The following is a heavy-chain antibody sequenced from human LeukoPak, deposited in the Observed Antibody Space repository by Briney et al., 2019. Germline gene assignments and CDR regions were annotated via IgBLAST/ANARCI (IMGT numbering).Heavy chain of an antibody. CDR1: GFTVSSNY. J-gene: IGHJ4*02. Sequence: PGGSLRLSCAASGFTVSSNYMNWVRQAPGKGLEWVSSISSSSSYIYYADSVKGRFTISRDNAKNSLYLQMNSLRAEDTAVYYCAREPTLTYYYDSSGYLFDYWGQGTLVTVSS. V-gene: IGHV3-21*01. D-gene: IGHD3-22*01. CDR2: ISSSSSYI. CDR3: AREPTLTYYYDSSGYLFDY.